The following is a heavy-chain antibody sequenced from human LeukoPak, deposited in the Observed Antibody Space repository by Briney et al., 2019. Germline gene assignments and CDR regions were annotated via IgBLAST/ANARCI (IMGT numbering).Heavy chain of an antibody. CDR1: GFTFSNYY. V-gene: IGHV3-74*01. CDR3: ATFGFNWNLGY. Sequence: GRSLRLSCAASGFTFSNYYVHWVRQPPGKGLVWVSRINSDGGDTGYVDSVKGRFTISRDNAKNTVYLQMNSLRAEDTAVYYCATFGFNWNLGYWGQGTLVTVSS. D-gene: IGHD1-20*01. J-gene: IGHJ4*02. CDR2: INSDGGDT.